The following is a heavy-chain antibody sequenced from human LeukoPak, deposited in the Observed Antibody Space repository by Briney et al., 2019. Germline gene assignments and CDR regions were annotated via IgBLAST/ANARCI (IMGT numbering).Heavy chain of an antibody. CDR2: INHSGST. J-gene: IGHJ4*02. CDR3: ARGIAAAGAFDY. Sequence: SETLSLTCAVYGRSNSGYHWRWIRKPPGQGLEWIGEINHSGSTNYNPSLKSRVTISVDTSKNQFSLKLSSVTAADTAVYYCARGIAAAGAFDYWGQGTLVTGSS. CDR1: GRSNSGYH. V-gene: IGHV4-34*01. D-gene: IGHD6-13*01.